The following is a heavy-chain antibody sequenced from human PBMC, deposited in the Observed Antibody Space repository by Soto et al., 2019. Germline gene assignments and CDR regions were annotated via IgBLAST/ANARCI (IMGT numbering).Heavy chain of an antibody. CDR1: GGSFSGYY. CDR2: IYHSGST. J-gene: IGHJ4*02. D-gene: IGHD6-13*01. CDR3: ARDQGSSDATNFDY. V-gene: IGHV4-34*01. Sequence: SETLSLTCAVYGGSFSGYYWSWIRQPPGKGLEWIGEIYHSGSTNYNPSLKSRVTISVGKSKNQFSLKLSSVTAADTAVYYCARDQGSSDATNFDYWGQGTLLTVSS.